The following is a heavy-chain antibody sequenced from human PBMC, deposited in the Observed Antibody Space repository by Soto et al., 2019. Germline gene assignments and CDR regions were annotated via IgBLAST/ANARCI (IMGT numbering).Heavy chain of an antibody. J-gene: IGHJ4*02. CDR3: ARHGAFFDY. CDR2: IFPGDSDT. CDR1: GYTFTSQW. D-gene: IGHD3-16*01. Sequence: PGESLKISCKGSGYTFTSQWMAWVRQMPGKGLEWMGMIFPGDSDTRYSPSFQGQVTISAGKSISTAYLQWSSLKASDTAMYFCARHGAFFDYWGQGTLVTVSS. V-gene: IGHV5-51*01.